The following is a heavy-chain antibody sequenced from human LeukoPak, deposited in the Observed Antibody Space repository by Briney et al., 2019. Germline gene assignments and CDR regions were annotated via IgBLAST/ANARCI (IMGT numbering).Heavy chain of an antibody. V-gene: IGHV1-69*06. CDR3: AKQGAVRQDYYMDV. CDR1: GGSFSNYA. D-gene: IGHD3-16*01. CDR2: IIPIFGAT. Sequence: GASVKVSCKASGGSFSNYAITWVRQAPGQGLEWMGRIIPIFGATTCAQKFQGRVTITADMGSSTAYLELTGLTSEDTALYFCAKQGAVRQDYYMDVWGNGTTVIVSS. J-gene: IGHJ6*03.